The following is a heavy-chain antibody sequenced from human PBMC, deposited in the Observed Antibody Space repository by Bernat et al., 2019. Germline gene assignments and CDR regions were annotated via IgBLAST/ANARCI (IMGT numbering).Heavy chain of an antibody. D-gene: IGHD2-21*02. Sequence: EVQLVESGGGLVQPGGSLRLSCAASGFTFSNYAMSWVRQAPGKGLEWVSTISGSGDSTYYGDSVKGQFTIARDNSKNTLFLQMNSLRAEDTALYYCAKDRRVVTGVGRQNFDHWGQGSLVTVSS. J-gene: IGHJ4*02. CDR3: AKDRRVVTGVGRQNFDH. CDR1: GFTFSNYA. V-gene: IGHV3-23*04. CDR2: ISGSGDST.